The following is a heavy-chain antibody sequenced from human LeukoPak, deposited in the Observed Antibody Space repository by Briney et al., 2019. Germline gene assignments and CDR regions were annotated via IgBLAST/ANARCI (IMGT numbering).Heavy chain of an antibody. V-gene: IGHV3-33*01. CDR3: ARALWPHYFDY. CDR1: GFTFSSYG. CDR2: IWYDGSNE. J-gene: IGHJ4*02. Sequence: GRSLRLSCAASGFTFSSYGMHWVRQAPGKGLEWVAIIWYDGSNEYYADSVKGRFTISRDNSKNTLYLQMNSLRAEDTAVYYCARALWPHYFDYWGQGTLVTVSS. D-gene: IGHD2-21*01.